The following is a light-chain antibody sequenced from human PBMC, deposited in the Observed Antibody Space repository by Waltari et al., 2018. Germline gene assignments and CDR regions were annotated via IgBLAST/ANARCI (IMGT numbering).Light chain of an antibody. CDR1: QNVGHS. CDR3: QQYEGYST. CDR2: SAS. V-gene: IGKV1-5*03. Sequence: DIQMTQSPSTLSASVGDRVTITCRASQNVGHSLAWHPQKPGKAPKLLIYSASSLEKEVPSRFSGSGSGTDVTLTISSLQPDDLATYYCQQYEGYSTFGQGTKVEIK. J-gene: IGKJ2*01.